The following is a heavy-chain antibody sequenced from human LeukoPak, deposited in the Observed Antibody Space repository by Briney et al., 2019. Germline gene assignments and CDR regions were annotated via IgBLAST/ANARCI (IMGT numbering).Heavy chain of an antibody. CDR1: EFTFSSYA. J-gene: IGHJ4*02. CDR3: ARAGNYYGDYDF. V-gene: IGHV3-23*01. Sequence: PGGSLRLSCAASEFTFSSYAMSWVRQAPGKGLEWVSTISGSGSITYYADSVKGRFTISRDNSRNTLYLQMNSLRADDTAVYYCARAGNYYGDYDFWGQGTLVTVSS. D-gene: IGHD4-17*01. CDR2: ISGSGSIT.